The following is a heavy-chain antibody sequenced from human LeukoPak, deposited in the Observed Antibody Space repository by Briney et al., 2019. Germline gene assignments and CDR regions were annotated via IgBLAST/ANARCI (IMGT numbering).Heavy chain of an antibody. CDR3: ARSGRGTYYYFDL. Sequence: ASVKVSCKAPGGTFSSYAISWVRQAPGQGLEWMGWISGSNGNTNYAQKFQGRVSMTADTSTSTAYMELRSLRSDDTAVYYCARSGRGTYYYFDLWGQGTLVTVSS. V-gene: IGHV1-18*01. CDR1: GGTFSSYA. J-gene: IGHJ4*02. CDR2: ISGSNGNT. D-gene: IGHD1-26*01.